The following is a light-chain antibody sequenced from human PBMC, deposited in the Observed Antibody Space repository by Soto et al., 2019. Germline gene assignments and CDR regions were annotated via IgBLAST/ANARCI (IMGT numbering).Light chain of an antibody. V-gene: IGLV2-11*01. CDR1: SSDVGGYNY. Sequence: QSALTQPRSVSGSPGQSVTISCTGTSSDVGGYNYVSWYQQHPGKAPKLIMYDVSKRPSGVPDRFSGSKSGKTASLTISGLQAEDEAEYYCSSYTNINTRACVFGTGTKLTVL. CDR2: DVS. CDR3: SSYTNINTRACV. J-gene: IGLJ1*01.